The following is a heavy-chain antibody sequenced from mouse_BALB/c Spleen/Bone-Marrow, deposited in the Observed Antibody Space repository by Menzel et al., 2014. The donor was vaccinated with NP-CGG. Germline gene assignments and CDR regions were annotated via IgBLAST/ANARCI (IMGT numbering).Heavy chain of an antibody. Sequence: QVHVKQSGAELVRPGASVKLSCKVLGFTFTDYEMHWVKQTPVHGLEWIGTIHPGSGGTAYNQKFKGKATLTADKSSSTAYMELSSLTSEESAVYYCTREKVGDFDYWGQGTTLTVSS. J-gene: IGHJ2*01. V-gene: IGHV1-15*01. CDR3: TREKVGDFDY. CDR1: GFTFTDYE. CDR2: IHPGSGGT.